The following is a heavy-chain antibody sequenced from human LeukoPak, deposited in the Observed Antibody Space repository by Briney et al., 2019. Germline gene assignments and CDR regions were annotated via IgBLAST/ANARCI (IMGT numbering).Heavy chain of an antibody. V-gene: IGHV3-49*04. J-gene: IGHJ4*02. D-gene: IGHD1-7*01. CDR3: SRDYSVVKTTVFLDY. CDR2: IKPKRHGETT. Sequence: GGSLRLSCTTSGFTFRDHALSWVRQAPGKGLEWVCLIKPKRHGETTENAASVSGRFAISRDDAKSVAYLQMNNLKTEDTAVYYCSRDYSVVKTTVFLDYWGQGTLVSVSS. CDR1: GFTFRDHA.